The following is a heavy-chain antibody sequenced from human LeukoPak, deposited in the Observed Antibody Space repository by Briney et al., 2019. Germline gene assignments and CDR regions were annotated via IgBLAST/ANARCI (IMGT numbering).Heavy chain of an antibody. Sequence: GGSLRLSCAAPGFTFSSYAMHWVRQAPGKGLEWVAVISYDGSNKYYADSVKGRFTISRDNSKNTLYLQMNSLRAEDTAVYYCARTTYYYDSSGYHYFYYWGQGTLVTVSS. CDR1: GFTFSSYA. CDR3: ARTTYYYDSSGYHYFYY. J-gene: IGHJ4*02. V-gene: IGHV3-30-3*01. D-gene: IGHD3-22*01. CDR2: ISYDGSNK.